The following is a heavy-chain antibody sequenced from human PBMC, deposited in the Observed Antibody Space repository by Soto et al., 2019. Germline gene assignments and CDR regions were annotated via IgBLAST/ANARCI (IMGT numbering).Heavy chain of an antibody. D-gene: IGHD6-19*01. J-gene: IGHJ6*02. CDR1: GFTFSVYG. V-gene: IGHV3-30*18. CDR2: VSYDGSIK. CDR3: AKDGSHLAVAGTSPTSYFYGLAV. Sequence: QVQLVESGGGVVQPGRSLRLSCAASGFTFSVYGMHWVRQAPGKGLEWVALVSYDGSIKYYADSVKGRFTISRDNSKNTLYLQMNSLRVEDTAEYYCAKDGSHLAVAGTSPTSYFYGLAVWGQGTTVTVSS.